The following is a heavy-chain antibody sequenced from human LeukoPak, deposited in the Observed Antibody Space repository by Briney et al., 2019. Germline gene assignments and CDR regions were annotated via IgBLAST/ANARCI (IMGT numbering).Heavy chain of an antibody. CDR2: ISYSWST. V-gene: IGHV4-61*01. J-gene: IGHJ3*02. CDR3: ARTDPKADSSGYLAFDI. Sequence: CETLLITRTVSGGSVSSGSYYWSWLRQPPGKGLEWIGSISYSWSTNYNPSLKSRVTISVDTSKNQFSLKLSSVTAADTAVYYCARTDPKADSSGYLAFDIWGQGTM. CDR1: GGSVSSGSYY. D-gene: IGHD3-22*01.